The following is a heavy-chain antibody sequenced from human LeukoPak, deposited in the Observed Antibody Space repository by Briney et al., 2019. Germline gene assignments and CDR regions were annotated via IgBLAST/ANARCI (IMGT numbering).Heavy chain of an antibody. J-gene: IGHJ5*02. V-gene: IGHV3-33*01. CDR3: ARDSIIQRGNWLDP. CDR2: IWYDGSNK. D-gene: IGHD2/OR15-2a*01. Sequence: GRPLRLSCAASGFSFSRYGMHWVRQAPGKGLEWVAMIWYDGSNKNYAASVKGRFTISRDNSRNTLDLQMNSLRVEDTAVYYCARDSIIQRGNWLDPWGQGTLVTVSS. CDR1: GFSFSRYG.